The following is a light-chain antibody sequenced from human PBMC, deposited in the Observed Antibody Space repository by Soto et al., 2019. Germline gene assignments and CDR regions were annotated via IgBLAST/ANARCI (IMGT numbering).Light chain of an antibody. J-gene: IGKJ5*01. Sequence: DLQMTQSPSSLSASVGDRVTITCRASQSISGWLAWYQQKPGKAPKFLIYDVSNLESGVPSRFSGSGSATEFTLTINLLHPDDVGTYYCQQYYSHSRFGQGTRLEIK. CDR1: QSISGW. CDR2: DVS. CDR3: QQYYSHSR. V-gene: IGKV1-5*01.